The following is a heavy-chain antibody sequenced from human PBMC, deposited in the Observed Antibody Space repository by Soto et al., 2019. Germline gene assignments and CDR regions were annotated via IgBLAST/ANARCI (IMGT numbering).Heavy chain of an antibody. Sequence: ASVKVSCKASGYTFTSYYMYWVRQAPGQGLEWMGIINPSGGSTSYAQKFQGRVTMTRDTSTSTVYMELSSLRSEDTAVYYCASVEMVRIKGSASHISCQATLVT. J-gene: IGHJ3*02. D-gene: IGHD5-18*01. CDR2: INPSGGST. CDR1: GYTFTSYY. CDR3: ASVEMVRIKGSASHI. V-gene: IGHV1-46*01.